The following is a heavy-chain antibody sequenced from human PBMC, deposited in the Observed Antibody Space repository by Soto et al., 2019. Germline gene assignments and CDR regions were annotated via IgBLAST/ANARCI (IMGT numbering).Heavy chain of an antibody. CDR3: ARERVPGGLYSGYGY. D-gene: IGHD5-12*01. CDR2: ISSNGGST. V-gene: IGHV3-64*01. CDR1: GFTFSSYA. Sequence: PGGSLRLSCAASGFTFSSYAMHWVRQAPGKGLEYVSAISSNGGSTYYANSVKGRFTISRDNSKNTLYLQMGSLRAEDMAVYYCARERVPGGLYSGYGYWGQGTLVTVSS. J-gene: IGHJ4*02.